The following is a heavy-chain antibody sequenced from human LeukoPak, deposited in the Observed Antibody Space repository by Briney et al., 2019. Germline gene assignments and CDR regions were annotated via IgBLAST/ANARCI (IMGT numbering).Heavy chain of an antibody. J-gene: IGHJ5*02. D-gene: IGHD4-17*01. V-gene: IGHV5-51*01. CDR2: IYPGDSDT. CDR1: GYSFTNYW. CDR3: ARAYGDYVANNWFDP. Sequence: GEPLKISCKGSGYSFTNYWIGWVRQMPGKGLEWMGIIYPGDSDTRYSPSFQGQVAISADKSISTAYLQWSSLKASDTAMYYCARAYGDYVANNWFDPWGQGTLVTVSS.